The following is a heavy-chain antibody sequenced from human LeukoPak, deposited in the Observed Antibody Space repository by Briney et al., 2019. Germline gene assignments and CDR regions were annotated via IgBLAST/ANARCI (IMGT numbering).Heavy chain of an antibody. CDR3: ARNPPGIIAAAGPHMDV. V-gene: IGHV1-46*01. D-gene: IGHD6-13*01. Sequence: ASVKVSCKASGYTFTSYYMHWVRQAPGQGLEWMGIINPSGGSTSYAQKFQGRVTMTRDMSTSTVYMELSSLRSEDTAVYYCARNPPGIIAAAGPHMDVWGKGTTVTISS. CDR2: INPSGGST. CDR1: GYTFTSYY. J-gene: IGHJ6*03.